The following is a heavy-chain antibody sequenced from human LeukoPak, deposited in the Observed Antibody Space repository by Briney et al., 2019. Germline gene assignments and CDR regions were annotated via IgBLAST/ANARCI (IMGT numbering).Heavy chain of an antibody. CDR3: AREAGGDDAFDI. V-gene: IGHV4-61*02. J-gene: IGHJ3*02. Sequence: SQTLSLTCTVSGGSISTGSYYWSWIRQPAGKGLEWIGRIYTSGSTNYNPSLKSRVTISVDTSKNQFSLKLSSVTAADTAVYYCAREAGGDDAFDIWGQGTMVTVSS. D-gene: IGHD2-21*02. CDR1: GGSISTGSYY. CDR2: IYTSGST.